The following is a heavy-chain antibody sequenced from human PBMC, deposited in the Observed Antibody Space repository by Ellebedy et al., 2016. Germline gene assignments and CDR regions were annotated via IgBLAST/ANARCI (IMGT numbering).Heavy chain of an antibody. V-gene: IGHV5-51*01. Sequence: GESLKISCKGSGYSFTSYWIGWVRQMPGKGLELMGIIYPGDSDTRYSPSFQGQVTISADKSISTAYLQWSSLKASDTAMYYCARQGELATVATYYYYYGMDVWGQGTTVTVSS. CDR2: IYPGDSDT. CDR1: GYSFTSYW. CDR3: ARQGELATVATYYYYYGMDV. D-gene: IGHD5-12*01. J-gene: IGHJ6*02.